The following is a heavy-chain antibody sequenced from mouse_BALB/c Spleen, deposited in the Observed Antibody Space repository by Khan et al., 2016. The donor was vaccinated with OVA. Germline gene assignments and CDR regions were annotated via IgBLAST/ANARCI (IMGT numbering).Heavy chain of an antibody. J-gene: IGHJ3*01. CDR3: TRTGYGNPFAY. CDR2: IFPSNVDT. Sequence: QVQLQQPGAELVKPGASVKLSCKASGYTFTSYYMYWVKQRPGQGLEWIGGIFPSNVDTFFNEKFKSKATLTVDRSSNTAYMQLSSLTSEDSAVYYCTRTGYGNPFAYWGQGTLVTVSA. D-gene: IGHD2-1*01. V-gene: IGHV1S81*02. CDR1: GYTFTSYY.